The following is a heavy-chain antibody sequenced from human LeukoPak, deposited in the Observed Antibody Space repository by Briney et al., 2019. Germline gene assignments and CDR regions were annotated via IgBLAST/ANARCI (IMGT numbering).Heavy chain of an antibody. Sequence: GGSLRLSCAASGFTFSSYGMSWVRQAPGKGLEWVSAISGSGGSTYYADSVKGRFTISRDNSKNTLYLQMNSLRAEDTAVYYCARCSGIRNKFVLGDYYYYMDVWGKGTTVTISS. J-gene: IGHJ6*03. V-gene: IGHV3-23*01. D-gene: IGHD3-10*02. CDR2: ISGSGGST. CDR1: GFTFSSYG. CDR3: ARCSGIRNKFVLGDYYYYMDV.